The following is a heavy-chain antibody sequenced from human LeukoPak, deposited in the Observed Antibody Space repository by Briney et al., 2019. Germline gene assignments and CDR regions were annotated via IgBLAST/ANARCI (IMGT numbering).Heavy chain of an antibody. D-gene: IGHD3-10*01. CDR3: ARATYYYGSGSYPLHYFDY. CDR2: INHSGST. J-gene: IGHJ4*02. Sequence: SETLSLTCAVYGGSFSGYYWSWIRQPPGKGLEWIGEINHSGSTNYNPSLKSRVTISVDTSKNQFSLKLSSVTAADTAVYYCARATYYYGSGSYPLHYFDYWGQGTLVTVSS. CDR1: GGSFSGYY. V-gene: IGHV4-34*01.